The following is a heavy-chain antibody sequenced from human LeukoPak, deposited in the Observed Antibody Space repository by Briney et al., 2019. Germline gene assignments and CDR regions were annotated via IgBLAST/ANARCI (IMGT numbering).Heavy chain of an antibody. CDR3: ARAGEMEPGGSRRFDP. CDR1: GGTFSSYA. Sequence: SVKVSCKASGGTFSSYAISWVRQAPGQGLEWMGGIIPIFGTANYAQKFQGRVTITTDESTSTAYMELSSLRSEDTAVYYCARAGEMEPGGSRRFDPWGQGTLVTVSS. D-gene: IGHD1-26*01. CDR2: IIPIFGTA. J-gene: IGHJ5*02. V-gene: IGHV1-69*05.